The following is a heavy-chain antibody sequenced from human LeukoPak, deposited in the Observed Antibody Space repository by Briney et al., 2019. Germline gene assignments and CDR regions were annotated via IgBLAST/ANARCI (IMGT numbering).Heavy chain of an antibody. CDR3: ARDRIVVVPAASISPGYYYYYGMDV. Sequence: ASVKVSCKASGYTFTGYYMHWVRQAPGQGLEWMGWINPNSGGTNYAQKFQGRVTMTRDTSISTAYMELSRLRSDDTAVYYCARDRIVVVPAASISPGYYYYYGMDVWGRGTTVTVSS. J-gene: IGHJ6*02. CDR2: INPNSGGT. V-gene: IGHV1-2*02. D-gene: IGHD2-2*01. CDR1: GYTFTGYY.